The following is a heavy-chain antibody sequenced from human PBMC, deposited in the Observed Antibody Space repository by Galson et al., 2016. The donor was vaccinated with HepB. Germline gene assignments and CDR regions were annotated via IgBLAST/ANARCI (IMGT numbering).Heavy chain of an antibody. D-gene: IGHD4-23*01. CDR2: IAGGSGSP. J-gene: IGHJ4*02. CDR1: GFSFSDYA. CDR3: ARRGDDGGYDY. Sequence: SLRLPCAVSGFSFSDYAMSWVRQAPGTGLEWVSTIAGGSGSPNYADYVKGRFTISRDSSKNTLYLQLNRLRAEDTATCCCARRGDDGGYDYWGQGGLVTVSS. V-gene: IGHV3-23*01.